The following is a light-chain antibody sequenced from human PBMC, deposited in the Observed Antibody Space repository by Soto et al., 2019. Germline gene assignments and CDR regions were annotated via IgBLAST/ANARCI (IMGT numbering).Light chain of an antibody. CDR2: DAS. J-gene: IGKJ4*01. Sequence: DIQMTQSPSSLSSSVGDRVTITCQASQGISNYLNWYQQKPGKAPKLLIYDASNLETGGPTRFSGSGSGTDFTFTISSLQHEDIATYYCQQYDNLQLTFGGGTKVEIK. CDR3: QQYDNLQLT. V-gene: IGKV1-33*01. CDR1: QGISNY.